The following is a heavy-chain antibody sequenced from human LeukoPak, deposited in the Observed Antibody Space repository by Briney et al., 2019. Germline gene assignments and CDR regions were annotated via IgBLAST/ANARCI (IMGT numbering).Heavy chain of an antibody. CDR2: IYYSGST. CDR3: ARGDVVPAAH. D-gene: IGHD2-2*01. Sequence: SETLSLPCTVSGGSISSGGYFWSWIRQHPGKGLVWIGYIYYSGSTYYNPSLKSRVTLSVDTSKNQFSLKLSSVTAADTAVYYCARGDVVPAAHWGQGTLVTVSS. V-gene: IGHV4-31*03. J-gene: IGHJ4*02. CDR1: GGSISSGGYF.